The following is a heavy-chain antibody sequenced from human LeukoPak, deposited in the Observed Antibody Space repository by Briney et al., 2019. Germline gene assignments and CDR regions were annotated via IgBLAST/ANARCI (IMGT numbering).Heavy chain of an antibody. J-gene: IGHJ5*02. CDR2: IDPSDSYT. Sequence: GESLKISCKGSGYSFTSYWISWVRQMPGEGLEWMGRIDPSDSYTNYSPSFQGHVTISADKSISTAYLQWSSLKASDTAMYYCARQYGVAAAGISLDPWGQGTLVTVSS. CDR3: ARQYGVAAAGISLDP. D-gene: IGHD6-13*01. V-gene: IGHV5-10-1*01. CDR1: GYSFTSYW.